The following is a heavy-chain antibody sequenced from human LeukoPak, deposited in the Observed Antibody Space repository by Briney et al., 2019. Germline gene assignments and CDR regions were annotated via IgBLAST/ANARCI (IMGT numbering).Heavy chain of an antibody. J-gene: IGHJ4*02. Sequence: PGGSLRLSCAASGYTFSNAWMSWVRHAPGKGLEWVGRIKSKTDGRTTDYAAPVKRRFTIPSDDSKNTLYLQMNSLKTEDTAVYYCTTDYYDYVWGSYRPDYWGQGTLVTVSS. CDR3: TTDYYDYVWGSYRPDY. D-gene: IGHD3-16*02. V-gene: IGHV3-15*01. CDR2: IKSKTDGRTT. CDR1: GYTFSNAW.